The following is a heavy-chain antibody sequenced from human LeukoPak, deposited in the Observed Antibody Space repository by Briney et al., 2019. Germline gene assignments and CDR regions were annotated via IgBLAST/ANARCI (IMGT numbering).Heavy chain of an antibody. V-gene: IGHV1-2*06. CDR1: GNTFTGYY. CDR3: ARDDYSSGYYLDY. J-gene: IGHJ4*02. Sequence: GASVKVSCKASGNTFTGYYMHWVRQAPGQGLEWMGRINPNSGGTNYAQKFQGRVTMTRDTSISTAYMELSRLRSDDTAVYYCARDDYSSGYYLDYWGQGTLVTVSS. D-gene: IGHD3-22*01. CDR2: INPNSGGT.